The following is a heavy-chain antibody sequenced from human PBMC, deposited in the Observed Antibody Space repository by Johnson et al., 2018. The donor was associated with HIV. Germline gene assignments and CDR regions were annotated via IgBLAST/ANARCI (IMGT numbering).Heavy chain of an antibody. CDR2: ISYDEIDK. V-gene: IGHV3-30*18. Sequence: QVLLVESGGGVVQPGRSLRLSCAASGFTFSSYAMHWVRQAPGKGLEWVAVISYDEIDKYYADSVTGRFTVSRDNSKNTLYLQMNSLRAEDTAVYYCAKSGYSGSYDRMGAFDIWGQGTMVTVSS. CDR3: AKSGYSGSYDRMGAFDI. CDR1: GFTFSSYA. J-gene: IGHJ3*02. D-gene: IGHD1-26*01.